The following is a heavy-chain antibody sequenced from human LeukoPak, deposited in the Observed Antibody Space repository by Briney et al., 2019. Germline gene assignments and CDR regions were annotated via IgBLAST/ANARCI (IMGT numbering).Heavy chain of an antibody. V-gene: IGHV4-34*01. CDR2: INHSGST. J-gene: IGHJ5*02. D-gene: IGHD5-18*01. CDR3: ARRRGYTYGPNWFDP. CDR1: GGSFSGYY. Sequence: SETLSLTCAVYGGSFSGYYWSWLRQPPGKGLEWIGEINHSGSTNYNPSLKSRVTVSVDTSKKQLSLKLNSVTAADTAVYYCARRRGYTYGPNWFDPWGQGTLVTVSS.